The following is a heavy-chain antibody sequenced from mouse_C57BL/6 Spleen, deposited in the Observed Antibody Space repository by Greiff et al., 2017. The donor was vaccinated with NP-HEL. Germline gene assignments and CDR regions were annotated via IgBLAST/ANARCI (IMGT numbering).Heavy chain of an antibody. V-gene: IGHV1-74*01. CDR1: GYTFTSYW. D-gene: IGHD1-1*01. J-gene: IGHJ3*01. CDR2: IHHSDSDT. CDR3: SPYYYGSLAWFAY. Sequence: QVQLKQPGAELVKPGASVKVSCKASGYTFTSYWMHWVKQRPGQGLEWIGRIHHSDSDTNYNQKFKGKATLTVDKSSSTAYMQLCILAADDSAVYFCSPYYYGSLAWFAYWGQGTLGTVSA.